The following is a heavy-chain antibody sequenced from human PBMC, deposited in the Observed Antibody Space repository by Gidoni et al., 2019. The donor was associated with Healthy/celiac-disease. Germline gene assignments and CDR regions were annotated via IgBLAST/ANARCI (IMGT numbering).Heavy chain of an antibody. CDR1: GGSISSGDYY. V-gene: IGHV4-30-4*01. CDR3: ARVVAVGFPFDI. CDR2: IYYSGST. D-gene: IGHD2-15*01. Sequence: QVQLQESGPGLVKPSQTLSLTCTVSGGSISSGDYYWSWIRQPPGKGLEWIGYIYYSGSTYYNPSLKSRITISLDTFKNQFSLNLSSVTAADTAVYSCARVVAVGFPFDIWGQGTMVTVSS. J-gene: IGHJ3*02.